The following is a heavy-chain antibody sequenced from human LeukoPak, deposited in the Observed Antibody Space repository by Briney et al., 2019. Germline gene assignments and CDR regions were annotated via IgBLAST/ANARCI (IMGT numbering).Heavy chain of an antibody. CDR2: ISWNSGSR. J-gene: IGHJ4*02. D-gene: IGHD4-17*01. Sequence: PGRSLRLFCAASGFTFDDYAMHWARQAPGKGLEAVSGISWNSGSRGYADSVKGRFTISRDNAKNSLYLQMNSLRAEDTALYYCATRYGGYGLRYWGQGTLVTVSS. CDR3: ATRYGGYGLRY. CDR1: GFTFDDYA. V-gene: IGHV3-9*01.